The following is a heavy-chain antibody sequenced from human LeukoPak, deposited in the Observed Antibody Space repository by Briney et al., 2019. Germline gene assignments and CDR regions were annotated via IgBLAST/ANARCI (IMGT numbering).Heavy chain of an antibody. D-gene: IGHD1-26*01. Sequence: ASVTVSCKASGYTFGTYDINWVRQATGQGLEWMGWMNPNSGNTGYAQKFQGRVTMTRNTSISTAYMELSSLRSEDTAVYYCARFDGSYSFDYWGQGTLVTVSS. V-gene: IGHV1-8*01. CDR1: GYTFGTYD. CDR2: MNPNSGNT. CDR3: ARFDGSYSFDY. J-gene: IGHJ4*02.